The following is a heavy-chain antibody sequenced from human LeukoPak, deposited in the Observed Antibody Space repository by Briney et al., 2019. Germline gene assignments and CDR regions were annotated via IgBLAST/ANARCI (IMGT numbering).Heavy chain of an antibody. Sequence: SVKVSCKASGGTFSSYAISWVRQAPGRGLEWMGGIIPIFGTANYAQKFQGRVTITADESTSTAYMELSSLRSEDTAVYYCARDGSGPTPGYSGSCDLYYWGQGTLVTVSS. D-gene: IGHD1-26*01. V-gene: IGHV1-69*13. CDR2: IIPIFGTA. CDR1: GGTFSSYA. CDR3: ARDGSGPTPGYSGSCDLYY. J-gene: IGHJ4*02.